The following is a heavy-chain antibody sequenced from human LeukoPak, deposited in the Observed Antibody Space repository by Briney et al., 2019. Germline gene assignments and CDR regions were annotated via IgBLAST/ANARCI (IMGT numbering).Heavy chain of an antibody. CDR1: GGTFSSYA. CDR2: IIPIFGTA. D-gene: IGHD1/OR15-1a*01. V-gene: IGHV1-69*13. Sequence: SVKVSCKASGGTFSSYAISWVRQAPGQGLEWMGGIIPIFGTANYAQKFQGRVTITADESTSTAYMELSSLRSEDTAVYYCAKGVRSPHGAQQPMFDYWGQGTLVTVSS. J-gene: IGHJ4*02. CDR3: AKGVRSPHGAQQPMFDY.